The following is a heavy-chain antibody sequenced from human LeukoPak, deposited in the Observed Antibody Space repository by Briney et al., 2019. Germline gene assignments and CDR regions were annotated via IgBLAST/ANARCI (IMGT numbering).Heavy chain of an antibody. CDR3: ARDGHGMDV. CDR1: GGSISSGGYS. J-gene: IGHJ6*02. Sequence: SETLSLTCAVSGGSISSGGYSWSWIRQPPGKGLEWIGYIYHSGSTYHNPSLKSRVTISVYRSKNQFSLKLSSVTAADTAVYYCARDGHGMDVWGQGTTVTVSS. V-gene: IGHV4-30-2*01. CDR2: IYHSGST.